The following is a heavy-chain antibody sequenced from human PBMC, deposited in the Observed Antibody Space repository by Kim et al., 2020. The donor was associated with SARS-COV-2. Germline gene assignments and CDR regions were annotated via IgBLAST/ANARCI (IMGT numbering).Heavy chain of an antibody. CDR2: IRSKGYGGTT. J-gene: IGHJ4*02. CDR3: IRGRYGSRGPGWYYFDY. Sequence: GGSLRLSCTASGFTFGDYAMNWVRQAPGKGLEWVGFIRSKGYGGTTEYAASVKGRFTISRDDSKSIAYLQMNSLKTEDTAVYYCIRGRYGSRGPGWYYFDYWGQGTLVTVSS. V-gene: IGHV3-49*04. CDR1: GFTFGDYA. D-gene: IGHD3-22*01.